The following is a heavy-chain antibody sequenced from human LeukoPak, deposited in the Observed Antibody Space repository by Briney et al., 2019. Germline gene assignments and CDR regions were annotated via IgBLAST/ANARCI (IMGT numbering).Heavy chain of an antibody. CDR3: AKDFLGNVDWFMVRGVPLDY. CDR1: GFTFSSYA. J-gene: IGHJ4*02. D-gene: IGHD3-10*01. CDR2: ISGSGGST. V-gene: IGHV3-23*01. Sequence: GGSLRLSCAASGFTFSSYAMSWVRQAPGKGLEWVSAISGSGGSTYYADSVKGRFTISRDNSKNTLYLQMNSLRAEDTAVYYCAKDFLGNVDWFMVRGVPLDYWGQGTLVTVSS.